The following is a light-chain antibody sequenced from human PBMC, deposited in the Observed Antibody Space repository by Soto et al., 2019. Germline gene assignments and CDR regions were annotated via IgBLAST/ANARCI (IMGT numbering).Light chain of an antibody. CDR3: QQSNVWPPVT. V-gene: IGKV3-11*01. Sequence: DIVLTQSPATLSLSPGDSATLSCRGSPSVTNFLAWYQQKTGQAPRLLIYGAFNRATGIPATFSGSGSWTDFTLTISSLEPEDSAVYYCQQSNVWPPVTCGQGTRLEIK. CDR2: GAF. CDR1: PSVTNF. J-gene: IGKJ5*01.